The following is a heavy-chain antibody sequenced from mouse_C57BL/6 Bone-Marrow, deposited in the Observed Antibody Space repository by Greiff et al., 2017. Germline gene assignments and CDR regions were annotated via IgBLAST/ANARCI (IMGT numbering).Heavy chain of an antibody. CDR2: IYPGDGDT. CDR3: ARGGYYGNYVFAY. J-gene: IGHJ3*01. V-gene: IGHV1-80*01. CDR1: GYAFSSYW. D-gene: IGHD2-1*01. Sequence: QVQLKQSGAELVKPGASVKISCKASGYAFSSYWMNWVKQRPGKGLEWIGQIYPGDGDTNYNGKFKGKATLTADKSSSTAYMQLSSLTSEDSAVYFCARGGYYGNYVFAYWGQGTLVTVSA.